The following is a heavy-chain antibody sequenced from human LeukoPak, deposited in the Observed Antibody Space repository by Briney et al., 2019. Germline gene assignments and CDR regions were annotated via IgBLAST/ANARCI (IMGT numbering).Heavy chain of an antibody. J-gene: IGHJ4*02. CDR3: ARFGYYYDSSGYYYYFDY. D-gene: IGHD3-22*01. CDR1: GYTFTSYG. CDR2: INAGNGNT. V-gene: IGHV1-3*01. Sequence: GASVKVSCKASGYTFTSYGISWVRQAPGQGLEWMGWINAGNGNTKYSQKFQGRVTITRDTSASTAYMELSSLRSEDTAVYYCARFGYYYDSSGYYYYFDYWGQGTLVTVSS.